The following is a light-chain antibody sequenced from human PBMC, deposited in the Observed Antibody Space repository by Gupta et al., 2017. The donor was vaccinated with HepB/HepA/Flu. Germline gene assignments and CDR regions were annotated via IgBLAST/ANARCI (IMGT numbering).Light chain of an antibody. CDR1: GSNIGSNA. CDR2: NNN. J-gene: IGLJ3*02. V-gene: IGLV1-44*01. CDR3: AVWDDRLNALV. Sequence: QSVLTQPPSASGTPGQRVTISCSGSGSNIGSNAVNWNQQFPGTAPKLVIFNNNEWPSGVPDRFSGSKSGTSASLAISGLQSEDEADYSCAVWDDRLNALVFGGGTKLTVL.